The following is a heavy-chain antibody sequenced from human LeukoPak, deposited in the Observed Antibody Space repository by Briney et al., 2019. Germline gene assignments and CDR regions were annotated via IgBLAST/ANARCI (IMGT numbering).Heavy chain of an antibody. Sequence: GASVTVSCKASGYTFTGYYMHWVRQAPGQGLEWMGWINPNSGGTNYAQKFQGRVTMTRDTSISTAYMELSRLRSDDTAVYYCARAYDILTGYPLTHWGQGTLVTVSS. CDR1: GYTFTGYY. CDR3: ARAYDILTGYPLTH. D-gene: IGHD3-9*01. J-gene: IGHJ4*02. CDR2: INPNSGGT. V-gene: IGHV1-2*02.